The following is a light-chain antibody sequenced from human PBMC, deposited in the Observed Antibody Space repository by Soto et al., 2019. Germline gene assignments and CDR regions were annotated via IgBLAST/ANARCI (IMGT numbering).Light chain of an antibody. CDR1: SSDVGSYNR. J-gene: IGLJ1*01. CDR2: EVS. CDR3: SSFTSSSTYV. Sequence: QSALTQPPSVSGSPGQSVAISCTGTSSDVGSYNRVPWYQQPPGTAPKLLIYEVSNRPSGVPDRFSGFKSGNTASLTISGLQAEDEADYYCSSFTSSSTYVFGTGTKLTVL. V-gene: IGLV2-18*02.